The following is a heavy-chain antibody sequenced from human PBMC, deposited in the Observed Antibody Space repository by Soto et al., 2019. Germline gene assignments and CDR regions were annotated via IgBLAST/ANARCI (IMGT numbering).Heavy chain of an antibody. Sequence: ASVKVSCKASGYTFTSYGISWVRQAPGQGLEWMGCISAYNGNTNYAQKLQGRVTMTTDTSTSTAYMELRSLRSDDTAVYYCARVGLRYFDWLSYGMDVWGQGTTVTVSS. V-gene: IGHV1-18*04. CDR1: GYTFTSYG. D-gene: IGHD3-9*01. CDR3: ARVGLRYFDWLSYGMDV. J-gene: IGHJ6*02. CDR2: ISAYNGNT.